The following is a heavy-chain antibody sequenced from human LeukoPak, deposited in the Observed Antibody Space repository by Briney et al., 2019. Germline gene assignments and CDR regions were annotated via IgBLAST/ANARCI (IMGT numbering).Heavy chain of an antibody. V-gene: IGHV3-23*01. CDR2: VSAGGTNT. Sequence: GGSLRLSCVGSPVTFGTSAMSWVRQAPGKGLEWVSAVSAGGTNTYYADSVEGRFTISRDNSKDTLYLHMDSLRVEDTAQYFCARINCSGGTCYDYFDDWGQGTLVTVSS. CDR3: ARINCSGGTCYDYFDD. D-gene: IGHD2-15*01. CDR1: PVTFGTSA. J-gene: IGHJ4*02.